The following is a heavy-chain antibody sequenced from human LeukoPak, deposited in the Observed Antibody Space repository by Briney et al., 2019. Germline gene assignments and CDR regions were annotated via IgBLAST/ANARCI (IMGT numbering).Heavy chain of an antibody. Sequence: GGSLRLSCAASGFTFSSYEMNGVRQAPGKGGEWVSYISSSGSTIYYADSVRGRFTISRDNAKTTLYLQMNSLTAEDTAVYYCAKCGLYTFGLYNYWGQGTLVTVSS. J-gene: IGHJ4*02. CDR3: AKCGLYTFGLYNY. D-gene: IGHD5-18*01. CDR2: ISSSGSTI. CDR1: GFTFSSYE. V-gene: IGHV3-48*03.